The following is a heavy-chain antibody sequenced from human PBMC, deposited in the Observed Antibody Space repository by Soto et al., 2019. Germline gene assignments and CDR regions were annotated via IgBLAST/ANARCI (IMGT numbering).Heavy chain of an antibody. CDR3: AGAGSSSSGWFDP. V-gene: IGHV1-2*04. Sequence: QVQLVQSGAEVKKPGASVKVSCKASGYTFTGYYMHWVRQAPGQGLEWMGWINPNSGGPNYAQKFQGWVTMTRDTSISTAYMELSRLRSDDTAVYYCAGAGSSSSGWFDPWGQATLVTVSS. J-gene: IGHJ5*02. CDR2: INPNSGGP. D-gene: IGHD6-6*01. CDR1: GYTFTGYY.